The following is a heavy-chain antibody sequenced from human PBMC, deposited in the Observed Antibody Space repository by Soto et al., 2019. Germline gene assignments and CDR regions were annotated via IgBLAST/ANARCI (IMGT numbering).Heavy chain of an antibody. CDR3: ARDYSSGWTRWFDP. D-gene: IGHD6-19*01. CDR2: ISRNGGST. Sequence: GSLRLSCAASVFTFSSYGMSWVLQAPGKGLEWVSAISRNGGSTYQADSVKGRFTISRGNSKNTLYLQMNSLRAEDTAVYYCARDYSSGWTRWFDPWGQGTLVTVSS. J-gene: IGHJ5*02. V-gene: IGHV3-23*01. CDR1: VFTFSSYG.